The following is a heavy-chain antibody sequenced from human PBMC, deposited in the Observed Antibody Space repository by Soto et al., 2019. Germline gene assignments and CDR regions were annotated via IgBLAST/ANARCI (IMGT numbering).Heavy chain of an antibody. CDR3: APSRTVAGMAFVGN. D-gene: IGHD6-19*01. Sequence: SVKVSCKASGGTFSSYAISWVRQAPGQGLEWMGGIIPIFGTANYAQKFQGRVTITADESTSTAYMELSSLRSEDTAVYYCAPSRTVAGMAFVGNWGQGTLVTVSS. CDR2: IIPIFGTA. V-gene: IGHV1-69*01. J-gene: IGHJ4*02. CDR1: GGTFSSYA.